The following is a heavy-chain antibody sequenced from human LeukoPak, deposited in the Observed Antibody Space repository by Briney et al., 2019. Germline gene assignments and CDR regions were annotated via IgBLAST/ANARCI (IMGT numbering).Heavy chain of an antibody. Sequence: SETLSLTCTVSGGSISSYYWSWIRQPAGKGLEWLGRIYASGSTNYNPSLKRRVTMSVDTSQNQFFLKVNSVTAADTAVYYCARHRLYGSGSYFFYWFDPWGQGTLVTVSS. CDR3: ARHRLYGSGSYFFYWFDP. V-gene: IGHV4-4*07. CDR2: IYASGST. CDR1: GGSISSYY. J-gene: IGHJ5*02. D-gene: IGHD3-10*01.